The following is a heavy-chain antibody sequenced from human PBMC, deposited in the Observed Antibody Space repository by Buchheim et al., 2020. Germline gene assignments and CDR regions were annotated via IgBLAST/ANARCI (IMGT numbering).Heavy chain of an antibody. J-gene: IGHJ5*02. V-gene: IGHV3-7*01. CDR3: ARGPRGTVFWSGPNWFDP. CDR2: IKQDGSEK. D-gene: IGHD3-3*01. Sequence: EVQLVESGGGLVQPGGSLRLSCAASGFTFSSYWMSWVRQAPGKGLEWLVNIKQDGSEKYYVDSVKGRFNISRDNAKNSLYLQMNSLRAEDTAVYYCARGPRGTVFWSGPNWFDPWGQGTL. CDR1: GFTFSSYW.